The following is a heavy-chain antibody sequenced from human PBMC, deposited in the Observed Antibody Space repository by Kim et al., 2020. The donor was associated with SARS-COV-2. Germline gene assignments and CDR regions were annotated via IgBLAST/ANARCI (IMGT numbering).Heavy chain of an antibody. CDR3: AKAASIAAATPFETDY. V-gene: IGHV3-30*02. D-gene: IGHD6-13*01. Sequence: SVKCRFTISRDNSKNTLYLQMNSLRAEDTAVYYCAKAASIAAATPFETDYWGQGTLVTVSS. J-gene: IGHJ4*02.